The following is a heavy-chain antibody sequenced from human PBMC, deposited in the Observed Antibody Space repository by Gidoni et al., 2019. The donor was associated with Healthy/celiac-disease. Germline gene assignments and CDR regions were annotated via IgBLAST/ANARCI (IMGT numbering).Heavy chain of an antibody. J-gene: IGHJ6*02. CDR1: GFTFPSSA. CDR2: IVVGSGNT. Sequence: QMQLVQSGPEVKKPGTSVKVSCKASGFTFPSSAMQWVRQARGQRLEWIGWIVVGSGNTNYAQKFQERVTITRDMSTSTAYMELSSLRSEDTAVYYCAADLRYYDSSGHRLGMDVWGQGTTVTVSS. V-gene: IGHV1-58*02. D-gene: IGHD3-22*01. CDR3: AADLRYYDSSGHRLGMDV.